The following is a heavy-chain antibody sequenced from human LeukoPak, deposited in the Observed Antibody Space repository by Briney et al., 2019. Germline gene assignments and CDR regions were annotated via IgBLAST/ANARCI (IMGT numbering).Heavy chain of an antibody. CDR1: GGSISSYY. J-gene: IGHJ6*02. CDR3: ARGQGLSTFYYYYGMDV. D-gene: IGHD2/OR15-2a*01. CDR2: IYTSGST. V-gene: IGHV4-4*07. Sequence: PSETLSLTCTVSGGSISSYYWSWIRQPAGKGLEWIGRIYTSGSTNYNPSLKSRVTISVDTSKKQFSLNLTSMTAADTAVYYCARGQGLSTFYYYYGMDVWGPGSTVTVPS.